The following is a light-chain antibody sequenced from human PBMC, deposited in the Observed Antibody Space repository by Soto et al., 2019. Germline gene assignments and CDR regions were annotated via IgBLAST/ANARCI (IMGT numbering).Light chain of an antibody. CDR2: EVS. CDR1: SSDVGGYNY. J-gene: IGLJ1*01. Sequence: QSVLTQPASVSGSPGQSITISCTGTSSDVGGYNYVSWYQQHPGKAPKLIIFEVSYRPSGISNRFSASKSGDTASLTISGLQADDEADCYCCSYTDSRTHIFGRGTKVTVL. V-gene: IGLV2-14*01. CDR3: CSYTDSRTHI.